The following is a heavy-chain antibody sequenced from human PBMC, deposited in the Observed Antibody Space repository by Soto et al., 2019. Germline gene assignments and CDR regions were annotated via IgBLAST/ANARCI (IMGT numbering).Heavy chain of an antibody. CDR1: GFTFSSYG. Sequence: GGSLRLSCAASGFTFSSYGMHWVRQAPGKGLEWVAVIWYDGSNKYYADSVKGRFTISRDNSKNTLYLQMNSLRAEDTAVYYCARDNRDSSGNNPMVINSGFDYWGQGTLVTVSS. CDR2: IWYDGSNK. D-gene: IGHD3-22*01. V-gene: IGHV3-33*01. CDR3: ARDNRDSSGNNPMVINSGFDY. J-gene: IGHJ4*02.